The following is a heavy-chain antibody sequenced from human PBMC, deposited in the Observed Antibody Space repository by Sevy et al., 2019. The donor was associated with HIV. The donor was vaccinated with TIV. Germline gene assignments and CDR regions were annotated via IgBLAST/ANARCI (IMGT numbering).Heavy chain of an antibody. CDR3: ARDASVAAYYFDF. CDR2: INTLSDTI. D-gene: IGHD6-19*01. V-gene: IGHV3-48*01. CDR1: GFTFRRNS. Sequence: SGCLRLSCTASGFTFRRNSMNWVRQAPGKGLEWLAYINTLSDTIKYADSVKGRFTISRDNAKNSLYLQMNSLRVEDTAVYYSARDASVAAYYFDFWGQGTLVIVSS. J-gene: IGHJ4*02.